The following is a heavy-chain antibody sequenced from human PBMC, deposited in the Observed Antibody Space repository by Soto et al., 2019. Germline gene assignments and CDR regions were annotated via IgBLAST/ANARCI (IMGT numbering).Heavy chain of an antibody. V-gene: IGHV1-69*01. CDR3: AGDGGRHSGGIDY. D-gene: IGHD1-26*01. Sequence: QVQLVQSGAEVKKPGSSVKVSCKASGGTFSSYSITWVRQAPGQGLEWMGEILPIFGTANYAQKFQGRVTITADESTSTAYMELSSLRSEDAAVYYGAGDGGRHSGGIDYWGQGILVTVSS. CDR2: ILPIFGTA. J-gene: IGHJ4*02. CDR1: GGTFSSYS.